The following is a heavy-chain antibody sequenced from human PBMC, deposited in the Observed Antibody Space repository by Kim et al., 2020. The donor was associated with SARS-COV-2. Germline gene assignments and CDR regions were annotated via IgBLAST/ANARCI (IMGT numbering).Heavy chain of an antibody. CDR1: GFTFNSYA. J-gene: IGHJ6*03. Sequence: GGSLRLSCAASGFTFNSYAMSWVRQAPGKGLEWVSAISCSGGSTYYADSVKGRFTISRDNSKNTLYLQMNSLRAEDTAVYYCAKDRAGVGATVTYLYYYYYMDVWGTGTTVTVSS. CDR2: ISCSGGST. D-gene: IGHD4-4*01. V-gene: IGHV3-23*01. CDR3: AKDRAGVGATVTYLYYYYYMDV.